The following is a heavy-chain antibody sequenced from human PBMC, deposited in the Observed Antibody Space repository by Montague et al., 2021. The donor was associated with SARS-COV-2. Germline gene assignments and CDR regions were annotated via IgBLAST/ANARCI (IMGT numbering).Heavy chain of an antibody. J-gene: IGHJ4*02. CDR2: ISYDGGNE. CDR1: GFTFSSYG. CDR3: ARQGHFDWSYYFDS. V-gene: IGHV3-30*03. D-gene: IGHD3-9*01. Sequence: SLRLSCAASGFTFSSYGMAWVRQPAGRGLEWVSFISYDGGNEHYTDSVKGRFTISRDNSKDTLSLQMNNLRAEDTAIYSCARQGHFDWSYYFDSWGQGALVAVSS.